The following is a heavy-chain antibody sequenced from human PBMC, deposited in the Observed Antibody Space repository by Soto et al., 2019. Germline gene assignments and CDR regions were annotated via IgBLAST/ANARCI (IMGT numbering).Heavy chain of an antibody. Sequence: EVQLLESGGGLVQPGGSLRLSCAASGFTFSNYAMSWVRQAPGKGLERVSSISKSGGGTYYADSVKGRFTISRDNSKNTLYLQMNSLKAEDTAVYSCAKTSSLFDYWGQGTLVTVSS. J-gene: IGHJ4*02. CDR3: AKTSSLFDY. CDR1: GFTFSNYA. V-gene: IGHV3-23*01. CDR2: ISKSGGGT. D-gene: IGHD6-13*01.